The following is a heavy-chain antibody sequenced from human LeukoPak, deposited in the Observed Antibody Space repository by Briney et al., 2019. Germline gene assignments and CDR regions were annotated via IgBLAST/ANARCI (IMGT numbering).Heavy chain of an antibody. D-gene: IGHD3-22*01. CDR2: INHSGST. V-gene: IGHV4-34*01. J-gene: IGHJ5*02. CDR1: GGSFSGYY. Sequence: SETLSLTCAVCGGSFSGYYWSWIRQPPGKGLEWIGEINHSGSTNYNPSLKSRVTISVDTSKNQFSLKLSSVTAADTAVYYCARGEHRYYYDSSWFDPWGQGTLVTVSS. CDR3: ARGEHRYYYDSSWFDP.